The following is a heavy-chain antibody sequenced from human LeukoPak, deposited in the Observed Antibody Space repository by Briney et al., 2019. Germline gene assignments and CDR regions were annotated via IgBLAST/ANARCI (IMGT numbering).Heavy chain of an antibody. D-gene: IGHD3-10*01. Sequence: ASVKVSCKASGYTFTGYYMHWVRQAPGQGLEWMGWINPNSGGTNYAQKFQGRVTMTRDTSISTAYMELSRLRSDGTAVYYCARPVWFGELFFDYWGQGTLVTVSS. J-gene: IGHJ4*01. CDR1: GYTFTGYY. CDR2: INPNSGGT. V-gene: IGHV1-2*02. CDR3: ARPVWFGELFFDY.